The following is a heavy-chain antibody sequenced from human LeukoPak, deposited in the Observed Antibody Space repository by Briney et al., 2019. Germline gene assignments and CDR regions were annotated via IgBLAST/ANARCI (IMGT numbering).Heavy chain of an antibody. CDR2: ISYDGSNK. J-gene: IGHJ6*03. D-gene: IGHD6-13*01. CDR1: GFTFSSYA. CDR3: ARVGRSGQLAGGDYYYYMDV. V-gene: IGHV3-30*04. Sequence: GSLRLSCAASGFTFSSYAIHWVRQAPGKGLEWVAVISYDGSNKYYADSVKGRFTISRDNSKNTLYLRMNSLRAEDTAVYYCARVGRSGQLAGGDYYYYMDVWGKGTTVTVSS.